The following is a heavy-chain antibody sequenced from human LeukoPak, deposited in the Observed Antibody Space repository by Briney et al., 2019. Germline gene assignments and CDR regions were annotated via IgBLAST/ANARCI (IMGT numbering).Heavy chain of an antibody. J-gene: IGHJ4*02. CDR1: GFIFTNYG. CDR2: TTYDASDK. V-gene: IGHV3-30*19. Sequence: PGGSLRLSCEVSGFIFTNYGMHWVRQAPGKGREWVAVTTYDASDKDYADSVKGRFTISRDNSKNTLYLQMNSLRPEDTALYFCARDGAGTYLPDYWGQGILVTVSS. D-gene: IGHD3-10*01. CDR3: ARDGAGTYLPDY.